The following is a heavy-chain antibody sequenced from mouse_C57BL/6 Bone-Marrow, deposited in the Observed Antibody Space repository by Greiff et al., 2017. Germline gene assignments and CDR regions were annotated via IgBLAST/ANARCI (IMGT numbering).Heavy chain of an antibody. CDR1: GYTFTSYT. Sequence: QVQLQQSGAELARPGASVKMSCKASGYTFTSYTMHWVKQRPGQGLEWIGYINPSSGYTKYNQKFKDKATLTADKSSSTAYMQLRSLTSEDSAVYYCARDGSSYRYYAMDYWGQGTSVTVSS. D-gene: IGHD1-1*01. J-gene: IGHJ4*01. CDR2: INPSSGYT. CDR3: ARDGSSYRYYAMDY. V-gene: IGHV1-4*01.